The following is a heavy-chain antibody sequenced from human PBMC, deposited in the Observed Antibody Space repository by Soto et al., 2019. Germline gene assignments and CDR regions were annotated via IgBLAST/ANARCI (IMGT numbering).Heavy chain of an antibody. V-gene: IGHV3-48*02. CDR1: GFTFSSYS. D-gene: IGHD4-17*01. J-gene: IGHJ3*02. Sequence: EVQLVESGGGLVQPGGSLRLSCAASGFTFSSYSMNWVRQAPGKGLEWVSYISSSSSTIYYADSVKGRFTISRDNAKNSLYLQMNSLRDEDTAVYYCASNPRPTTVAWQGRLAKRDAFDIWGQGTMVTVSS. CDR3: ASNPRPTTVAWQGRLAKRDAFDI. CDR2: ISSSSSTI.